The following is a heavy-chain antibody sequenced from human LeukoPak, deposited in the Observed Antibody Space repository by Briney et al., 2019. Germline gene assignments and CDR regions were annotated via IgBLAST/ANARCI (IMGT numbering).Heavy chain of an antibody. Sequence: AASVKVSCKASGYTFTSYGISWVRQAPGQGLEWMGWINPNSGGTNYAQKFQGRVTMTRDTSISTAYMELSRLRSDDTAVYYCASTGVEDYYYYMDVWGKGTTVTISS. CDR1: GYTFTSYG. CDR2: INPNSGGT. V-gene: IGHV1-2*02. CDR3: ASTGVEDYYYYMDV. J-gene: IGHJ6*03. D-gene: IGHD7-27*01.